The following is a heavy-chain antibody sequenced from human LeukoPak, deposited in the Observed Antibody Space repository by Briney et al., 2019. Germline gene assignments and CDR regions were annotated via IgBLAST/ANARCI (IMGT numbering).Heavy chain of an antibody. CDR1: GGTFSSYA. J-gene: IGHJ4*02. V-gene: IGHV1-69*13. CDR2: IIPIFGTA. Sequence: SVKVSCKASGGTFSSYAISWVRQAPGQGLEWMGGIIPIFGTANYAQKFQGRVTITADESTSTAYMELSSLRSEDTAVYYCARGALIVVVPAATGGHFDYWGQGTLATVSS. D-gene: IGHD2-2*01. CDR3: ARGALIVVVPAATGGHFDY.